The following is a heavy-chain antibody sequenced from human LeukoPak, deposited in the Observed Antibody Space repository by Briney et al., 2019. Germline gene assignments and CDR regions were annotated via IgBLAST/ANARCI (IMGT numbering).Heavy chain of an antibody. D-gene: IGHD3-22*01. CDR1: GYTLTELS. V-gene: IGHV1-24*01. Sequence: ASVKVSCKVSGYTLTELSMHWVRQAPGKGLEWMGGFYPEDGETIYAQKFQGRFTMTQDTSKDTAYMELSSLRSDDTAVYYCAAASSFYYDSSGYLYWGQGTLVTVSS. CDR3: AAASSFYYDSSGYLY. J-gene: IGHJ4*02. CDR2: FYPEDGET.